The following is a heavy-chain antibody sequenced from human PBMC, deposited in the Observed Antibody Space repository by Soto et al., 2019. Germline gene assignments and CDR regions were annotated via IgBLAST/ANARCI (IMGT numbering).Heavy chain of an antibody. CDR2: ISGSAGGT. J-gene: IGHJ3*01. V-gene: IGHV3-23*01. Sequence: EVQLLESGGGLVQPGGSLRLSCAASGFTFGHYAMTWVRQAPGKGLEWVSTISGSAGGTYYADSVKGRFTISRDNSKSTLHLQMNSLRAEDTAIYYCAKDLQGGDFWSGYFSRDAFDFWGQGATVSVSS. CDR3: AKDLQGGDFWSGYFSRDAFDF. CDR1: GFTFGHYA. D-gene: IGHD3-3*01.